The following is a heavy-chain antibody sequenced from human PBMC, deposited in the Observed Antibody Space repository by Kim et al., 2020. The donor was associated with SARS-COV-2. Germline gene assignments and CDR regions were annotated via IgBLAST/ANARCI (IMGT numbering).Heavy chain of an antibody. Sequence: GRFTISRDDSQNTLYLEMNSLRAEDTAVYYCAKKKVAKVGNRDYYHGMDVWGQGTTVTVSS. D-gene: IGHD5-12*01. J-gene: IGHJ6*02. V-gene: IGHV3-23*01. CDR3: AKKKVAKVGNRDYYHGMDV.